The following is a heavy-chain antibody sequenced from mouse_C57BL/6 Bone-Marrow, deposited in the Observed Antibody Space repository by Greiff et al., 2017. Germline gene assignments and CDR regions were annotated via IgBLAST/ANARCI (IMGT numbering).Heavy chain of an antibody. V-gene: IGHV2-9-1*01. CDR1: GFSLTSYA. J-gene: IGHJ1*03. CDR3: ARNDDGYYGGYFDV. Sequence: VQRVESGPGLVAPSQSLSITCTVSGFSLTSYAISWVRQPPGKGLEWLGVIWTGGGTNYNSALKSRLSISKDNSKSQVFLKMNSLQTDDTARYYCARNDDGYYGGYFDVWGTGTTVTVSS. D-gene: IGHD2-3*01. CDR2: IWTGGGT.